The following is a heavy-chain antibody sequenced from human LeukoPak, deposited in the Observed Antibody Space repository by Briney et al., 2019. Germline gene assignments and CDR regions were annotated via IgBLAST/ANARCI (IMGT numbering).Heavy chain of an antibody. CDR1: GFTVSSNY. J-gene: IGHJ4*02. CDR2: ISSSSSTI. D-gene: IGHD3-22*01. V-gene: IGHV3-48*04. CDR3: ARDQGYYDSSGYDY. Sequence: GGSLRLSCAASGFTVSSNYMSWVRQAPGKGLEWVSSISSSSSTIYYADSVKGRFTISRDNAKNSLYLQMNSLRAEDTAVYYCARDQGYYDSSGYDYWGQGTLVTVSS.